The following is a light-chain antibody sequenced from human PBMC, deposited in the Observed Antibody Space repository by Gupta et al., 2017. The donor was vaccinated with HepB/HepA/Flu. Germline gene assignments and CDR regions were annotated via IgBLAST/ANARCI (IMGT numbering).Light chain of an antibody. CDR2: GAS. Sequence: EIVLTQSPGTLSLSPGERATLPCRASQSFTSGYLAWYQQKPGQAPRLLIYGASRRATDIPDRFSGSGYGTDFTLTISRREPEDFAVYYCQHDEVSIPLIFGGGTKVEMK. CDR1: QSFTSGY. CDR3: QHDEVSIPLI. V-gene: IGKV3-20*01. J-gene: IGKJ4*01.